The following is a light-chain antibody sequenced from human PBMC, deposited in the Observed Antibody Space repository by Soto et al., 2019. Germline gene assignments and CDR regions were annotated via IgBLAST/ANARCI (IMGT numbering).Light chain of an antibody. J-gene: IGLJ3*02. Sequence: HSALTQPASVSGSPGQSITISCTGTSSDVGAYSYVSWYQHHPGKAPKLMIYDVSNRPSGVSNRFSASKSVNTASLTISGLQAEDEADYYCSSYRSSGSLVFGGGTKLTVL. CDR2: DVS. CDR3: SSYRSSGSLV. CDR1: SSDVGAYSY. V-gene: IGLV2-14*03.